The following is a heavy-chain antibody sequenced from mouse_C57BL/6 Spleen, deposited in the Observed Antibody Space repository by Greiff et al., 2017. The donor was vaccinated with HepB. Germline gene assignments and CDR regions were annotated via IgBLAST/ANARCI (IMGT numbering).Heavy chain of an antibody. J-gene: IGHJ3*01. CDR3: ARDRDYAYGD. Sequence: DVMLVESGGGLVKPGGSLKLSCAASGFTFSSYAMSWVRQTPEKRLEWVATISDGGSYTYYPDNVKGRFTISRDNAKNNLYLQMSHLKSEDTAMYYCARDRDYAYGDWGQGTLVTVSA. CDR1: GFTFSSYA. V-gene: IGHV5-4*01. D-gene: IGHD1-1*01. CDR2: ISDGGSYT.